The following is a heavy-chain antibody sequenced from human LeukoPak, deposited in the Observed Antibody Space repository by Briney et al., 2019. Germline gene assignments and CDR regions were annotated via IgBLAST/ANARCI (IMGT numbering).Heavy chain of an antibody. CDR2: IYYSGST. D-gene: IGHD5-18*01. Sequence: PSETLSLTCAVYGGSISSYYWSWIRQPPGKGLEWIGYIYYSGSTNYNPSLKSRATISVDTSKNQFSLKLSSVTAADTAVYYCARLVASDTAMESYYYYYGMDVWGQGTTVTVSS. CDR3: ARLVASDTAMESYYYYYGMDV. J-gene: IGHJ6*02. V-gene: IGHV4-59*08. CDR1: GGSISSYY.